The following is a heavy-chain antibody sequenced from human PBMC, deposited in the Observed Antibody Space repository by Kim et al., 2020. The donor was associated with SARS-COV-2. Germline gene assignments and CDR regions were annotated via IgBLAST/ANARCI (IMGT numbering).Heavy chain of an antibody. J-gene: IGHJ4*02. V-gene: IGHV1-24*01. D-gene: IGHD6-19*01. CDR1: GYTLTELS. Sequence: ASVKVSCKVSGYTLTELSMHWVRQAPGKGLAWMGGFDPEDGETIYAQKFQGRVTMTEDTSTDTAYMELSSLRSEDTAVYYCATAYALTVEPPAYWGQGTLVTVSS. CDR3: ATAYALTVEPPAY. CDR2: FDPEDGET.